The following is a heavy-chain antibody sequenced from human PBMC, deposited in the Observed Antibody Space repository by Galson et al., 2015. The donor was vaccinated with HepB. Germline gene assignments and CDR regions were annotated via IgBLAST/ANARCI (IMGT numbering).Heavy chain of an antibody. D-gene: IGHD2-2*01. J-gene: IGHJ4*02. Sequence: SLRLSCAASGFTFSSHSMNWVRQAPGKGLEWVAVISYDGSNKYYADSVKGRFTISRDNSKNTLYLQMNSLRAEDTAVYYCASGGSTSLLLPPGVDYWGQGTLVTVSS. CDR3: ASGGSTSLLLPPGVDY. V-gene: IGHV3-30-3*01. CDR2: ISYDGSNK. CDR1: GFTFSSHS.